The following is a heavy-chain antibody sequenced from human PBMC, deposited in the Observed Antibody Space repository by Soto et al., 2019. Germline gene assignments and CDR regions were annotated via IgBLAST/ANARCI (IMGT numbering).Heavy chain of an antibody. J-gene: IGHJ6*02. Sequence: GESLKISCKGSGYSFTSYWIGWVRQMPGKGLEWMGIIYPGDSDTRYSPSFQGQVTISADKSISTAYLQWSSLKAADTAVYYCARAPTDGFWSVKYYYGMDVWGQGTTVTVSS. CDR1: GYSFTSYW. CDR2: IYPGDSDT. V-gene: IGHV5-51*01. D-gene: IGHD3-3*01. CDR3: ARAPTDGFWSVKYYYGMDV.